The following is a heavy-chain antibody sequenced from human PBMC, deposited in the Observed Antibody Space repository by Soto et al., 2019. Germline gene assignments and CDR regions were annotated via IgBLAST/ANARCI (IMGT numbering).Heavy chain of an antibody. CDR3: AKDRFDSSSSWSEPGAFHV. J-gene: IGHJ4*02. Sequence: EVQLLESGGGLVQPGGSLRLSCAASGFTFSSYAMSWVRQAPGKGLEWVSAISGSGGSTYYADSVKGRFTISRDNSKNTLYLQMNSLRAEDTAVYYCAKDRFDSSSSWSEPGAFHVWGQGTLVTVSS. CDR1: GFTFSSYA. V-gene: IGHV3-23*01. D-gene: IGHD6-6*01. CDR2: ISGSGGST.